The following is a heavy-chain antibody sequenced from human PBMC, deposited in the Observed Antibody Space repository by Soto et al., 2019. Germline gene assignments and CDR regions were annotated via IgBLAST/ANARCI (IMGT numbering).Heavy chain of an antibody. CDR2: ISAYNGNT. J-gene: IGHJ4*02. Sequence: QVPLVQSGAEVKKPGASVKVSCKASGYTFTSYGISWVRQAPGQGLEWMGWISAYNGNTNYAQKLQGRVTMTTDTSTSTAYMELRSLRSDDTAVYYCARDNSAYYYDSSGYYYVAYFDYWGQGTLVTVSS. V-gene: IGHV1-18*01. CDR3: ARDNSAYYYDSSGYYYVAYFDY. CDR1: GYTFTSYG. D-gene: IGHD3-22*01.